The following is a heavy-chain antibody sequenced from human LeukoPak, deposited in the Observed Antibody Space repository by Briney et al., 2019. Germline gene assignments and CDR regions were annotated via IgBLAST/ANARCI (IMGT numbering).Heavy chain of an antibody. CDR1: GGTLYSYA. CDR2: SVPMFGTI. D-gene: IGHD4-17*01. V-gene: IGHV1-69*13. Sequence: SVKVSCKASGGTLYSYAINWVRQAPGQGLEWMGGSVPMFGTINFAPKFQGRVTITADESTSTAYMELTSLKSEDTAVYYCARSTTVTIAVFVPNDAFDIWGQGTMVTVSS. CDR3: ARSTTVTIAVFVPNDAFDI. J-gene: IGHJ3*02.